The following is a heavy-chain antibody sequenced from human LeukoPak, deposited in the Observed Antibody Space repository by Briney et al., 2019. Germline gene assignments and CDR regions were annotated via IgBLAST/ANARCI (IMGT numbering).Heavy chain of an antibody. D-gene: IGHD3-22*01. V-gene: IGHV3-7*01. CDR3: ARDGDSSGYYSSNFDY. J-gene: IGHJ4*02. CDR2: IKQDGSEK. Sequence: PGGSLRLSCAVSGFTFSSYWMSWVRQAPGKGLEWVANIKQDGSEKYYVDSVKGRFTISRDNAKNSLYLQMNSLRAEDTAVYYCARDGDSSGYYSSNFDYWGQGTLVTVSS. CDR1: GFTFSSYW.